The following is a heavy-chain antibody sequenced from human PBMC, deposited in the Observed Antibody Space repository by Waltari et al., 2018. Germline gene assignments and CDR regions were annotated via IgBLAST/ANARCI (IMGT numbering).Heavy chain of an antibody. V-gene: IGHV1-69*02. J-gene: IGHJ3*02. CDR2: IIPILGIA. CDR1: GGTFSSYT. CDR3: ARSSSSGSGGAFDI. Sequence: QVQLVQSGAEVKKPGSSVKVSCKASGGTFSSYTISWVRQAPGQGLEWMGRIIPILGIANYAQKFQGRVTFTADKATSTAYMELSSLRSEDTAVYYCARSSSSGSGGAFDIWGQGTMVTVSS. D-gene: IGHD2-15*01.